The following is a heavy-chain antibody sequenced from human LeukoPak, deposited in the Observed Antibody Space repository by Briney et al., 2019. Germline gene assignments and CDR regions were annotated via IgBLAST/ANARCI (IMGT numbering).Heavy chain of an antibody. CDR1: GYTFTAYY. J-gene: IGHJ4*02. CDR3: ARAEAIDY. CDR2: INPNSGDT. V-gene: IGHV1-2*02. Sequence: WASLTVSCTASGYTFTAYYMHWVRQAPGQGLEWMGWINPNSGDTKYAQKFQGRVTMTRDTSISTAYLVLRSLIYGDTAVYYCARAEAIDYWGQGTLVTVSS.